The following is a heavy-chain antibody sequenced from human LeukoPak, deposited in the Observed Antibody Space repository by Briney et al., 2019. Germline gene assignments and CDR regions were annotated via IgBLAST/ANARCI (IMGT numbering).Heavy chain of an antibody. J-gene: IGHJ6*02. CDR2: IYYSGST. CDR3: ARTVDGYNLYYYYGMDV. Sequence: SETLSLTCTVSGGSISSYSWSWIRQPPGKGLEWIGYIYYSGSTNYNPSLKSRVTISVDTSKNQFSLKLSSVTAADTAVYYCARTVDGYNLYYYYGMDVWGQGTTVTVSS. CDR1: GGSISSYS. V-gene: IGHV4-59*01. D-gene: IGHD5-12*01.